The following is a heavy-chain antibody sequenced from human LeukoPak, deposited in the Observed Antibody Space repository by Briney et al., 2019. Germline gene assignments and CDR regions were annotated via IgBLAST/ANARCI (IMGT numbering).Heavy chain of an antibody. Sequence: GGSLRLSCAASGFTFSNAWMSWVRQAPGKGLEWVGRIKSKTDGGTTDYAAPVKGRFTISRDNSKNTLYLQMNSLRAEDTAVYYCARIIGISGTYPTDYWGQGTLVTVSS. CDR2: IKSKTDGGTT. J-gene: IGHJ4*02. V-gene: IGHV3-15*01. D-gene: IGHD1-26*01. CDR3: ARIIGISGTYPTDY. CDR1: GFTFSNAW.